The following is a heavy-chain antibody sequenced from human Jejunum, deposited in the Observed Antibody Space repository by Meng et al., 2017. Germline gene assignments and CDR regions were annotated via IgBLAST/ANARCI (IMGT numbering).Heavy chain of an antibody. CDR2: IYHSGTT. Sequence: QGQLQESGPGLVKPWGTLSLTCAVSGDSISSSYWWSWVRQSPGKGLEWIGEIYHSGTTNYNPSLKSRVTLSVDKSKNQFSLNLSSVTAADTAVYFCARDFEALNGVWDQGTLVTVSS. V-gene: IGHV4-4*02. D-gene: IGHD2-8*01. CDR3: ARDFEALNGV. CDR1: GDSISSSYW. J-gene: IGHJ1*01.